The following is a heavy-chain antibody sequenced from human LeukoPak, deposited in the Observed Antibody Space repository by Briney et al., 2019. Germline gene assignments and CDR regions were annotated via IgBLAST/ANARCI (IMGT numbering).Heavy chain of an antibody. J-gene: IGHJ4*02. CDR3: ERDRSDIVVVPAAAPLDY. CDR1: GYTFTSYG. Sequence: GASVKVSCKASGYTFTSYGISWVRQAPGQGLEWMGWISAYNGNTNYAQKLQGRVTMTTDTSTSTAYMELRSLRSDDTAVYYCERDRSDIVVVPAAAPLDYWGQGTLVTVSS. V-gene: IGHV1-18*01. D-gene: IGHD2-2*01. CDR2: ISAYNGNT.